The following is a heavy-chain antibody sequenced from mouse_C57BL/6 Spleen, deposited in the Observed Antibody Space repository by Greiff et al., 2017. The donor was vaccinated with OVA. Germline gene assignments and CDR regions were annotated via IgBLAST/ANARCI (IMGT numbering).Heavy chain of an antibody. D-gene: IGHD2-5*01. CDR2: IYPRDGST. V-gene: IGHV1-85*01. J-gene: IGHJ4*01. CDR3: ARTYYSNYDYAMDY. CDR1: GYTFTSYD. Sequence: VQLQQSGPELVKPGASVKLSCKASGYTFTSYDINWVKQRPGQGLEWIGWIYPRDGSTKYNEKFKGKATLTVETSSSTAYMELHSLTSEDSAVYFCARTYYSNYDYAMDYWGQGTSVTVSS.